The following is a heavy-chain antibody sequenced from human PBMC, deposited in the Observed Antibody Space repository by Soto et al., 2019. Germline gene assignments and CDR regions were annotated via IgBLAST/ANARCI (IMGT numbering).Heavy chain of an antibody. Sequence: QVQLVESGGGVVQPGRSLRLSCAASGFTFSSYGMHWVRQAPGKGLEWVAVISYDGSNKYYADSVKGRFTISRDNSKNTLYLQMNSLRAEDTAVYYCAKDRDENDFWSGYPSDYWGQGTLVTVSS. CDR3: AKDRDENDFWSGYPSDY. CDR2: ISYDGSNK. CDR1: GFTFSSYG. D-gene: IGHD3-3*01. J-gene: IGHJ4*02. V-gene: IGHV3-30*18.